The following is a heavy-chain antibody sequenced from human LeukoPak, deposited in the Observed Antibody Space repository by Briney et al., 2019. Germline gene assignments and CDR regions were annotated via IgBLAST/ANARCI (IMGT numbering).Heavy chain of an antibody. J-gene: IGHJ6*02. CDR2: IKSKTDGGTI. CDR1: GFTFSNAW. V-gene: IGHV3-15*01. CDR3: TTRRGYYYYGMDV. Sequence: GGSLRLSCAASGFTFSNAWMSWVRQAPGKGLEWVGRIKSKTDGGTIDYAAPVKGRFTISRDDSKNTLYLQMNSLKTEDTAVYYCTTRRGYYYYGMDVWGQGATVTVSS.